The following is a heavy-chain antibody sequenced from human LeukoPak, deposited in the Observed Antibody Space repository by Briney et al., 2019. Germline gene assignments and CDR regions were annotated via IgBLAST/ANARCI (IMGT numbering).Heavy chain of an antibody. Sequence: SETLSLTCTVSGGSISSSSYYWGWIRQPPGKGLEWIGSIYYSGSTYCNPSLKSRVTISVDTSKNQFSLKLSSVTAADTAVYYCARNEYSYGYWSPFDYWGQGTLVTVSS. CDR3: ARNEYSYGYWSPFDY. J-gene: IGHJ4*02. CDR2: IYYSGST. D-gene: IGHD5-18*01. V-gene: IGHV4-39*01. CDR1: GGSISSSSYY.